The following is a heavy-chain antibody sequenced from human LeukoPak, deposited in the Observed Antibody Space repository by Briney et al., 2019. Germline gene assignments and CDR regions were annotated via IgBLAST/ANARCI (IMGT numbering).Heavy chain of an antibody. D-gene: IGHD6-6*01. J-gene: IGHJ4*02. V-gene: IGHV1-69*05. CDR1: GGTFSSYA. CDR3: ARPILEGEQLALDY. Sequence: SVKVSCKASGGTFSSYAISWVRQAPGQGLEWMGGIIPIFGTANYAQKFQGRVTITTDESTSTAYMELSSLRSEDTAVYYCARPILEGEQLALDYWGQGTLVTVSS. CDR2: IIPIFGTA.